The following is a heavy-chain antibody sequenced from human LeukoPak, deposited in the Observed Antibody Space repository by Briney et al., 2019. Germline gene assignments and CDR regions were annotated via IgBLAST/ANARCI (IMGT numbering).Heavy chain of an antibody. CDR1: GFTVSSNY. CDR3: AREIGSYYYYGMDV. V-gene: IGHV3-66*01. Sequence: GGSLRLSCAASGFTVSSNYMSWVRQAPGKGLEWVSVIYSGGSTYYADSVKGRFTISRDNSKNTLYLQMNSLRAEDTAVYYCAREIGSYYYYGMDVWGQGTTVTVSS. D-gene: IGHD1-26*01. J-gene: IGHJ6*02. CDR2: IYSGGST.